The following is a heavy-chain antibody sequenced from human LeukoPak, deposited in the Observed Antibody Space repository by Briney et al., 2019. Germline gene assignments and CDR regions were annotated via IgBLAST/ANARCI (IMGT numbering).Heavy chain of an antibody. J-gene: IGHJ3*01. CDR2: ISAHYGNT. CDR3: ARERPTDNAFDV. V-gene: IGHV1-18*01. Sequence: GASVKVSGKASGYTFTSYGISWVRQAPGQGLGWMGWISAHYGNTNYAQKLQGRVTMTTDTSTSTVYMELRSLRSDDTAVYYCARERPTDNAFDVWGQGTMVTVSS. CDR1: GYTFTSYG. D-gene: IGHD4-17*01.